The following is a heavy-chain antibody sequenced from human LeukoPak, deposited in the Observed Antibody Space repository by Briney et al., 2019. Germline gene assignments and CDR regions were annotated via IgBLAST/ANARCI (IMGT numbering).Heavy chain of an antibody. CDR2: ISSSGSTI. V-gene: IGHV3-48*03. CDR1: GFTFSSYG. J-gene: IGHJ4*02. D-gene: IGHD3-9*01. CDR3: ARGLRYFDWFPGGFDY. Sequence: GGSLRLSCAASGFTFSSYGMNWVRQAPGKGLEWVSYISSSGSTIYYADSVKGRFTISRDNAKNSLYLQMNSLRAEDTAVYYCARGLRYFDWFPGGFDYWGQGTLVTVSS.